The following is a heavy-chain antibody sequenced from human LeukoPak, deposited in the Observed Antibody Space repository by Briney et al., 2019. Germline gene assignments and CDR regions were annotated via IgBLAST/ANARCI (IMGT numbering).Heavy chain of an antibody. CDR1: GFTFSSYT. J-gene: IGHJ5*02. CDR2: ISYSISYI. V-gene: IGHV3-21*01. Sequence: GGSLRLSCAASGFTFSSYTMNWVRQAPGKGLEWVSSISYSISYIYYADPVKGRFTISRDNAKNSLYLQMNSLRAEDTAVYYCARGHEGYWFDPWGQGTLVTVSS. CDR3: ARGHEGYWFDP.